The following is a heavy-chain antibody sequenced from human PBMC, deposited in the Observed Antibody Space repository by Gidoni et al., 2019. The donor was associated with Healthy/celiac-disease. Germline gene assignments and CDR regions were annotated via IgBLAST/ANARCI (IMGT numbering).Heavy chain of an antibody. CDR1: GGSIRSYY. V-gene: IGHV4-59*01. CDR3: ARWIYYYDSSGYIDY. D-gene: IGHD3-22*01. J-gene: IGHJ4*02. CDR2: IYYSGST. Sequence: QVQLQESGPGLVKPSETLSLTCTVSGGSIRSYYWSWIRQPPGKGLEWIGYIYYSGSTNYNPSLKSRVTISVDTSKNQFSLKLSSVTAADTAVYYCARWIYYYDSSGYIDYWGQGTLVTVSS.